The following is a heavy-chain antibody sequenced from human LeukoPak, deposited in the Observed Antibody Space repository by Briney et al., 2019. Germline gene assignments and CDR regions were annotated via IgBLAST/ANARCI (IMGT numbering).Heavy chain of an antibody. CDR1: GFSFSSYY. J-gene: IGHJ4*02. CDR3: ARPRNTAMVHFDY. Sequence: GSLRLSCAASGFSFSSYYVNWVRQAPGKGLGWIGSIYYSGSTYYNPSLKSRVTISVDTSKNQFSLKLSSVTAADTAVYYCARPRNTAMVHFDYWGQGTLVTVSS. D-gene: IGHD5-18*01. CDR2: IYYSGST. V-gene: IGHV4-39*01.